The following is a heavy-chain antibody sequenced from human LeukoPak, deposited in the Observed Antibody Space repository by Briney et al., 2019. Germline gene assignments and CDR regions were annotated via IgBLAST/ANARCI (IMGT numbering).Heavy chain of an antibody. CDR3: ARDGGLGLSL. V-gene: IGHV3-48*04. J-gene: IGHJ4*02. Sequence: PGGSLRLSCAASGFTFSDYGMNWVRQAPGKGLEWLSFVSGKSRAIYYADSVKGRFTISRDNAKESVYLQMSSLRAEDTAVYFCARDGGLGLSLWGQGTLVTVSS. D-gene: IGHD3/OR15-3a*01. CDR2: VSGKSRAI. CDR1: GFTFSDYG.